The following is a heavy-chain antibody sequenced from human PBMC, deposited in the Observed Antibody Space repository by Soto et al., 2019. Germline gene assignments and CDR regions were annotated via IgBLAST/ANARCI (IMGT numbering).Heavy chain of an antibody. CDR3: VRTGLGFFDP. Sequence: PSETLSLTCTVSGGSISSYYWSWVRQPPGKGLEWIGYIFYSGSSNYNPSLKSPVIISVDASKNQFSLKLSSVTAADTAVYYCVRTGLGFFDPWGQGTLVTVSS. CDR1: GGSISSYY. CDR2: IFYSGSS. J-gene: IGHJ5*02. D-gene: IGHD7-27*01. V-gene: IGHV4-59*01.